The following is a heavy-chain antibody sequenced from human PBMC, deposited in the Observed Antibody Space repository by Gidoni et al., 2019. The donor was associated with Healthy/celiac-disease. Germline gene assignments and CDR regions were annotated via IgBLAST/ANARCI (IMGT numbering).Heavy chain of an antibody. CDR2: ISSSGSTI. V-gene: IGHV3-48*03. Sequence: EVQLVESGGGLVQPGGSLRLSCAASGFPFSSYEMNWVRQAPGKGLEWVSYISSSGSTIYYADSVKGRFTISRDNAKNSLYLQMNSLRAEDTAVYYCARVSLLFQLRYAFDIWGQGTMVTVSS. D-gene: IGHD3-10*01. CDR3: ARVSLLFQLRYAFDI. CDR1: GFPFSSYE. J-gene: IGHJ3*02.